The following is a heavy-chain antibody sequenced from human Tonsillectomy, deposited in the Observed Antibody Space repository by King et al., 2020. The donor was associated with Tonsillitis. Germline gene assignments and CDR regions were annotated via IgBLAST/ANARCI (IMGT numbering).Heavy chain of an antibody. Sequence: QLVQSGAEVKKPGASVKVSCKASGYTFSGYYMHWVRQAPGQGLEWMGWINPNSGGTNYAQKFQGRVTLTRDTSISTAYMELSRLRSDDTAVYYCARDYCTSGVCSWFDPWGRGPLVTVSS. CDR2: INPNSGGT. J-gene: IGHJ5*02. CDR1: GYTFSGYY. V-gene: IGHV1-2*02. D-gene: IGHD2-8*01. CDR3: ARDYCTSGVCSWFDP.